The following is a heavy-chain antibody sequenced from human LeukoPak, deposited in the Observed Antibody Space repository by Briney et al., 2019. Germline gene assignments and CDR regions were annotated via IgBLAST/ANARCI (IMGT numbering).Heavy chain of an antibody. V-gene: IGHV3-23*01. CDR1: GFTFSSYA. CDR2: ISGSGSTI. J-gene: IGHJ6*04. D-gene: IGHD3-10*02. Sequence: PGGSLRLSCADSGFTFSSYAMSGVRQAPGKGLEWVSAISGSGSTIYYADSVKGRFTISRDNAKNSLYLQMNSLRAEDTAVYYCAELGITMIGGVWGKGTTVTISS. CDR3: AELGITMIGGV.